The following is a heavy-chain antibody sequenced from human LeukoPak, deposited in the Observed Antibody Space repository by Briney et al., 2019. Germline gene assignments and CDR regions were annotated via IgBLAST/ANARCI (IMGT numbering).Heavy chain of an antibody. Sequence: SVKVSCKDSGGTFSSYTISWVRQAPGQGLEWMGRIIPILGIANYAQKFQGRVTITADKSTSTAYMELSSLRSEDTAVYYCARVDYDILTGYHMDVWGKGTTVTVSS. CDR2: IIPILGIA. D-gene: IGHD3-9*01. CDR3: ARVDYDILTGYHMDV. J-gene: IGHJ6*03. V-gene: IGHV1-69*02. CDR1: GGTFSSYT.